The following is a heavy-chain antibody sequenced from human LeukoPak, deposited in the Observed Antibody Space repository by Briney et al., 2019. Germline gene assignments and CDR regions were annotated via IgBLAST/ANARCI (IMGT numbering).Heavy chain of an antibody. CDR1: GFTFSSYS. CDR2: ISTSSIYI. Sequence: GGSLRLSCAASGFTFSSYSMNWVRQAPGKGLEWVSSISTSSIYIYYADSMKGRFTISRDNAKNSLYLQMNSLRAEDTAVYYCARGRGVVPASDDAFDIWGQGTMVTVSS. J-gene: IGHJ3*02. CDR3: ARGRGVVPASDDAFDI. V-gene: IGHV3-21*01. D-gene: IGHD2-2*01.